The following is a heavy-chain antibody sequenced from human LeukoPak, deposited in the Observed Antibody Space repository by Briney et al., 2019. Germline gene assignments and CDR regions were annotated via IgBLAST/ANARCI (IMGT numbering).Heavy chain of an antibody. Sequence: SETLSPTCAVYGGSFSGYYWSWIRQPPGKGLEWIGEINHSGSTNYNPSLKSRVTISVDTSKNQFSLKLSSVTAADTAVYYCAGTWEVVAGKNAFDIWGQGTMVTVSS. D-gene: IGHD6-19*01. CDR2: INHSGST. V-gene: IGHV4-34*01. CDR3: AGTWEVVAGKNAFDI. J-gene: IGHJ3*02. CDR1: GGSFSGYY.